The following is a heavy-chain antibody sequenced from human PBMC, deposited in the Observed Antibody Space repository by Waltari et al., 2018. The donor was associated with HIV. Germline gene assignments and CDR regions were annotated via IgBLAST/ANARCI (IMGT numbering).Heavy chain of an antibody. V-gene: IGHV3-33*01. D-gene: IGHD3-3*01. CDR3: ARMEYYDFWSESYYGMDV. J-gene: IGHJ6*02. Sequence: QVQLVESGGGVVQPGRSLRLSCAASEFTFSSYGMPGVRQAPGKGFGGVAVIWNDGSKKYYAGSVKGRFTISRDNSKNTVSLQMNSLRAEDTAVYYCARMEYYDFWSESYYGMDVWGQGTTVSVSS. CDR1: EFTFSSYG. CDR2: IWNDGSKK.